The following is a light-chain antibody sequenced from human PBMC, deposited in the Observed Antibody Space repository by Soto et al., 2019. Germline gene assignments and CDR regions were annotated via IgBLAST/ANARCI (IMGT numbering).Light chain of an antibody. CDR2: EGS. V-gene: IGLV2-23*01. CDR3: CSYAVTVV. Sequence: QSVLTQPASVSGSPGQSITISCTETSGDVGDYYLVSWYQQHPDKGPRLIIYEGSKRPSGVSDRFSGSRSGHTASLTISGLQAEDEAVYYCCSYAVTVVFGGGTKLTVL. CDR1: SGDVGDYYL. J-gene: IGLJ2*01.